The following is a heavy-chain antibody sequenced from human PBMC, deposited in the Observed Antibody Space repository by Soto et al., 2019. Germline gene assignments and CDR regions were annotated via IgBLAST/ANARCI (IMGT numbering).Heavy chain of an antibody. Sequence: XXTLSLTCAISGDSVSSNSAAWNCLRQSPSRGLEWLGRTYYRSKWYNDYAVSVKSRITINPDTSKNQSSLQLNSVTHEDTAVYYCARWRIVGATTGMDVWGQGTTVTVS. CDR3: ARWRIVGATTGMDV. CDR2: TYYRSKWYN. V-gene: IGHV6-1*01. J-gene: IGHJ6*02. D-gene: IGHD1-26*01. CDR1: GDSVSSNSAA.